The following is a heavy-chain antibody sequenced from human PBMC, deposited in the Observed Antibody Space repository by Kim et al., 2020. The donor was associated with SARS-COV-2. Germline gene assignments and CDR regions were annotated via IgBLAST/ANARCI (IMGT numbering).Heavy chain of an antibody. D-gene: IGHD6-13*01. J-gene: IGHJ6*02. CDR3: ARGAGIRGTYYYYYGMDV. Sequence: SVKVSCKASGGTFSSYAISWVRQAPGQGLEWMGGIIPIFGTANYAQKFQGRVTITSDESTSTAYMELSSLRSEDTAVYYCARGAGIRGTYYYYYGMDVWGQGTTVTVSS. CDR1: GGTFSSYA. CDR2: IIPIFGTA. V-gene: IGHV1-69*13.